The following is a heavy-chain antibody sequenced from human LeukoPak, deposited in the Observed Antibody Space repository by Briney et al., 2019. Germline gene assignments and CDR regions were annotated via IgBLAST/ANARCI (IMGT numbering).Heavy chain of an antibody. J-gene: IGHJ4*02. CDR1: GFSFKSHN. V-gene: IGHV3-21*04. D-gene: IGHD3-10*01. CDR2: ISSGSGYM. Sequence: PGGSLRLSCAASGFSFKSHNMNWVRQAPGEGLEWISAISSGSGYMYYADSVQGRFTISRDNAKNSLYLQMNSLRAEDTALYYCAKDTGYIHYGSGSYQDYWGQGTLVTVSS. CDR3: AKDTGYIHYGSGSYQDY.